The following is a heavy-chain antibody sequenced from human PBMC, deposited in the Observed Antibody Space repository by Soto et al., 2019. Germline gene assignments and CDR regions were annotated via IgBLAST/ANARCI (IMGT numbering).Heavy chain of an antibody. CDR3: ASDLTGITGISRYYYYGMDA. J-gene: IGHJ6*02. D-gene: IGHD1-20*01. CDR1: GYTFTSYY. Sequence: ASVKVSCKASGYTFTSYYMHWVRQAPGQGLEWMGIINPSGGSTSYAQKFQGRVTMTRDTSTSTVYMELSSLRSEDTAVYYCASDLTGITGISRYYYYGMDARGQGTTVTVSS. CDR2: INPSGGST. V-gene: IGHV1-46*01.